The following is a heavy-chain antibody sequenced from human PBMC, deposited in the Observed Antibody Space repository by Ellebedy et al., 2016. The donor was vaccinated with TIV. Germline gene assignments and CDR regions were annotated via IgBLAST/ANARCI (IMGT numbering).Heavy chain of an antibody. V-gene: IGHV4-39*01. CDR3: ARHLLHPNLRLGELSLNWYFDL. CDR2: IYYSGST. CDR1: GGSISSSSYY. Sequence: SETLSLTCTVSGGSISSSSYYWGWIRQPPGKGLEWIGRIYYSGSTYYNPSLKSRVTISVDKSKNQFSLKLSSVTAAETAVYYCARHLLHPNLRLGELSLNWYFDLWGRGTLVTVSS. D-gene: IGHD3-16*02. J-gene: IGHJ2*01.